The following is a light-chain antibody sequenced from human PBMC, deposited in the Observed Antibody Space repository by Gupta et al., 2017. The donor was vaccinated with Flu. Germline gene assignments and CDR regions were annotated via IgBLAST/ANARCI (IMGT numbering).Light chain of an antibody. CDR2: GKN. CDR1: SSNIGARYA. V-gene: IGLV1-40*01. Sequence: QSMLTQPPSVSGAPGQRVTISLTGSSSNIGARYAVHWYQQRPGTAPKLLIFGKNNRPSGVPDRFSGSRSGTSASLVITGLQADDEADYYCQSFDNSLSGRVFGGGTKLTVL. J-gene: IGLJ3*02. CDR3: QSFDNSLSGRV.